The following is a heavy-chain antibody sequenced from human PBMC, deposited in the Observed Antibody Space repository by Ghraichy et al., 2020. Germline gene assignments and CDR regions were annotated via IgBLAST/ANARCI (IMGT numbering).Heavy chain of an antibody. V-gene: IGHV4-4*02. CDR1: GGSISSSNW. CDR2: IYHSGST. Sequence: SETLSLTCAVSGGSISSSNWWSWVRQPPGKGLEWIGEIYHSGSTNYNPSLKSRVTISVDKSKNQFSLKLSSVTAADTAVYYCASTYSSGWYRMDPLDYWGQGTLVTVSS. CDR3: ASTYSSGWYRMDPLDY. D-gene: IGHD6-19*01. J-gene: IGHJ4*02.